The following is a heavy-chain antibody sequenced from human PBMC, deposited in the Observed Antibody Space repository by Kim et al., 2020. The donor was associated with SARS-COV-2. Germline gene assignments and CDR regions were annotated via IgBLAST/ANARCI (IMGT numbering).Heavy chain of an antibody. J-gene: IGHJ4*02. Sequence: GGSLRLSCAASGFTLTNYAMTWIRQAPGKGLEWVPAIGGTGDRTYYADSVKGRFTISRDNSKNTLYLQMSSLRAEDTAVYYCAKDMGISALWGQGTLVT. V-gene: IGHV3-23*01. CDR1: GFTLTNYA. D-gene: IGHD6-13*01. CDR3: AKDMGISAL. CDR2: IGGTGDRT.